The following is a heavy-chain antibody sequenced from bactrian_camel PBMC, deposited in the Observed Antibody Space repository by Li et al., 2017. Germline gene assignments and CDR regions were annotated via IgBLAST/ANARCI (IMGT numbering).Heavy chain of an antibody. J-gene: IGHJ6*01. CDR2: IDSSGRT. CDR1: GYTYKSAC. CDR3: AAAENFTPTVWGAGWHRHCFGD. V-gene: IGHV3S67*01. Sequence: VQLVESGGGSVSAEGSLTLSCVSSGYTYKSACMSWFRQVPGKEREGVAAIDSSGRTSYADSVKDRFRISKDNAKATVTLQMSSMKVEDTAMYYCAAAENFTPTVWGAGWHRHCFGDWGQGTQVTVS. D-gene: IGHD2*01.